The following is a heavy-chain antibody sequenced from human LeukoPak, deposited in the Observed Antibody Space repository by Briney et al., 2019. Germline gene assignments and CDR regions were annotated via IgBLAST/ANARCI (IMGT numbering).Heavy chain of an antibody. Sequence: GGSLRLSCAASGFTFSSYGMHWVRQAPGKGLEWVAFIRYDASNQYYADSVKVRFTISRDISKNTLYLQMNSLRAEDTAVYYCARFYANEWELPHWGQGTLVTVSS. D-gene: IGHD1-26*01. CDR1: GFTFSSYG. CDR2: IRYDASNQ. J-gene: IGHJ4*02. CDR3: ARFYANEWELPH. V-gene: IGHV3-30*02.